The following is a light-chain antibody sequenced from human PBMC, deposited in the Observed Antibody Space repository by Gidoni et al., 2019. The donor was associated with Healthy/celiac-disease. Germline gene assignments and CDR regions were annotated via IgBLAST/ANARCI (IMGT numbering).Light chain of an antibody. CDR2: DAS. CDR3: QQRSNWPT. V-gene: IGKV3-11*01. J-gene: IGKJ4*01. Sequence: EIVLTQSPATLSLSPGERATLSCRASQSVSSYLAWDQQKPGQAPRLLIYDASNRATGIPARFSGSGSGTDFTLTISSIETEDFAVYYCQQRSNWPTFGGGTKVEIK. CDR1: QSVSSY.